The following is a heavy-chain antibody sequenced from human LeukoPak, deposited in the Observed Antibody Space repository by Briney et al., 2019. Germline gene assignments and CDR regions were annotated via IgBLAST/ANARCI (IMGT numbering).Heavy chain of an antibody. Sequence: GRSLRLSCAASGFTFKTSGMHWVRQAPGKGLEWVSIISYDGLNIYYTDSVRGRFTVSRDNSQSTLFLQMNSLRPEDTALYYCAKDRRSDSGYPDHWGQGTLVIVSS. D-gene: IGHD5-12*01. V-gene: IGHV3-30*18. J-gene: IGHJ4*02. CDR2: ISYDGLNI. CDR3: AKDRRSDSGYPDH. CDR1: GFTFKTSG.